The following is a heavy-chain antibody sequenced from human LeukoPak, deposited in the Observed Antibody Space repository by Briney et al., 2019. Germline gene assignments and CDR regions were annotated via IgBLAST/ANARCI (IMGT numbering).Heavy chain of an antibody. CDR3: AKDSRPRWTEYFQH. Sequence: PGGSLRLSCAASGFTFSSYAMSWVRQAPGKGLEWASAISGSGGSTYYADSVKGRFTISRDNSKNTLYLQMNSLRAEDTAVYYCAKDSRPRWTEYFQHWGQGTLVTVSS. CDR2: ISGSGGST. V-gene: IGHV3-23*01. D-gene: IGHD1-1*01. CDR1: GFTFSSYA. J-gene: IGHJ1*01.